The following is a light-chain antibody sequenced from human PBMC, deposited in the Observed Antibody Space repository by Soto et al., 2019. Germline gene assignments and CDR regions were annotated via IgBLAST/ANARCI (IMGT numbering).Light chain of an antibody. CDR3: QQYKSYFRT. J-gene: IGKJ1*01. CDR2: AAS. V-gene: IGKV1-9*01. Sequence: DIQLTQSPSFLSASVGDRVTITCRASQGISRLLTWYQQKPGKAPKLLIYAASTLQSGVPSRFSGGGSGTDFTLTISSLQPEDFATYYCQQYKSYFRTFGQGTRVEIE. CDR1: QGISRL.